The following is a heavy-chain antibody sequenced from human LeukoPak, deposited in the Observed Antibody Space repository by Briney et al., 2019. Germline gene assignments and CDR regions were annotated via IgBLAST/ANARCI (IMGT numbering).Heavy chain of an antibody. CDR3: ARGSTDGYCGGGSCYSTSNWFDP. V-gene: IGHV4-34*01. CDR2: INHSGST. J-gene: IGHJ5*02. CDR1: GGSFSGYY. Sequence: SETLSLTCAVYGGSFSGYYWSWIRQPPGKGLEWIGEINHSGSTNYNPSLKSRVTISVDTSKNQFSLKLSSVTAADTAMYYCARGSTDGYCGGGSCYSTSNWFDPWGQGTLVTVSS. D-gene: IGHD2-15*01.